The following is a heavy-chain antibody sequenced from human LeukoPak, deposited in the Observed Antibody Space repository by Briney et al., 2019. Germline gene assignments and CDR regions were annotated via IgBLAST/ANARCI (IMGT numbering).Heavy chain of an antibody. J-gene: IGHJ6*03. Sequence: SETLSLTCAVYGGSLSGYYWSWIRQPPGKGLEWIGEINHSGSTNYNPSLKSRVTISVDTSKNQFSLKLSSVTAADTAVYYCASLIAAHYYYYMDVWGKGTTVTVSS. CDR2: INHSGST. V-gene: IGHV4-34*01. CDR3: ASLIAAHYYYYMDV. D-gene: IGHD6-13*01. CDR1: GGSLSGYY.